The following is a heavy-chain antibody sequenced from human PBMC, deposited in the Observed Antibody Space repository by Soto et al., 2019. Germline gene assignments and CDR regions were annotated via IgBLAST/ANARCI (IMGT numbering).Heavy chain of an antibody. CDR3: ARDSSSWFRRQNWFDP. CDR2: IYTSGST. D-gene: IGHD6-13*01. Sequence: SEALSLTCSVSVCSIISYYWSWIRQPAGNGLEWIGRIYTSGSTNYNPSLESRVTMSVDTSKNQFSLKLSSVTAADTDVYYCARDSSSWFRRQNWFDPWGQGTLVTVSS. CDR1: VCSIISYY. J-gene: IGHJ5*02. V-gene: IGHV4-4*07.